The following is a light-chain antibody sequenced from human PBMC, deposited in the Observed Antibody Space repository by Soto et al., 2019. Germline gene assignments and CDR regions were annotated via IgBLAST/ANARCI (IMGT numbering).Light chain of an antibody. CDR3: QQYNRYPIT. J-gene: IGKJ5*01. CDR1: QGIATF. Sequence: VGGMITNKCGASQGIATFLAWYQQKPRAAPKLLIYGASTLKSGVPSRFSGSGYGTEFTLTLRCLQPDEFAPHNCQQYNRYPITFGQGTRLEIK. CDR2: GAS. V-gene: IGKV1-9*01.